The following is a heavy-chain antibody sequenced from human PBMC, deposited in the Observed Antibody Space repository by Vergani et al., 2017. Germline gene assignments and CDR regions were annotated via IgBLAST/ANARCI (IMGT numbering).Heavy chain of an antibody. CDR1: GGSFSGYY. Sequence: QVQLQQWGAGLLKPSETLSLTCAVYGGSFSGYYWSWIRQPPGKGLEWIGEINHSGSTNYNPSLKSRVTISVDTSKNLFSLKLSSVTAADTAVYYCARGRKYCSSTSCYLYYYYYYMDVWGKGTTVTVSS. V-gene: IGHV4-34*01. CDR2: INHSGST. D-gene: IGHD2-2*01. CDR3: ARGRKYCSSTSCYLYYYYYYMDV. J-gene: IGHJ6*03.